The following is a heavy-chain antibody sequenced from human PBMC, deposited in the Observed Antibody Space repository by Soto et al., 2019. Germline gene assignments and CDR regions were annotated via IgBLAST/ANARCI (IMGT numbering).Heavy chain of an antibody. CDR3: ARLCGYYQAFDH. CDR2: IYYSGST. Sequence: QVQLQESGPGLVKPSETLSLTCTVSGGSISSYYGGWFRQPPGKGLEWIGYIYYSGSTTYHPSLKSRVTISVDTSKNQFSLNLTSVTAADTAVYYCARLCGYYQAFDHWGQGSLVTVSS. CDR1: GGSISSYY. D-gene: IGHD3-22*01. V-gene: IGHV4-59*08. J-gene: IGHJ4*02.